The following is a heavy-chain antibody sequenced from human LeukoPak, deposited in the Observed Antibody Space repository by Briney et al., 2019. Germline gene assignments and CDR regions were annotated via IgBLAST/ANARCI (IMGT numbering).Heavy chain of an antibody. CDR2: IRSKAYGGTT. Sequence: GGSLRLSCTASGFTFGDYAINWVRQAPGKGLEWVGLIRSKAYGGTTEYAASVKGRFTISRDDSKSIAYLQMNSLKTEDTAVYYCARSSGSWYYYGMDVWGQGTTVTVSS. V-gene: IGHV3-49*04. CDR3: ARSSGSWYYYGMDV. J-gene: IGHJ6*02. CDR1: GFTFGDYA. D-gene: IGHD3-10*01.